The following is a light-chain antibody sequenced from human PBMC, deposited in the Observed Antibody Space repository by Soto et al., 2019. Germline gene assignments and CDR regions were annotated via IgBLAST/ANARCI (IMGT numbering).Light chain of an antibody. CDR2: GAS. CDR1: QSMGSN. V-gene: IGKV3-15*01. CDR3: QQFHNWPRT. J-gene: IGKJ1*01. Sequence: EIVLTQSPGTLSLSPGERATLSCRASQSMGSNVAWYQQKPGQAPRLLIYGASTRAAGIPARFSGSGSGTGFTLTITSLQSEDFAVYYCQQFHNWPRTFGQGTKVDIK.